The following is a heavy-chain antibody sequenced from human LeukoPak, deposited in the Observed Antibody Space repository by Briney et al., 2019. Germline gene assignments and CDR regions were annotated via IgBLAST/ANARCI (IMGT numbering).Heavy chain of an antibody. Sequence: PGGSLRLSCAVSGITLSNYGMSWVRQAPGKGLEWVAGISDSGGSTNYADSVKGRFTISRDSPKNTLYLQMTSLRAEDTAVYFCAKRGVVIRVIVVGFHKEAYYFDSWGQGALVTVSS. V-gene: IGHV3-23*01. J-gene: IGHJ4*02. CDR3: AKRGVVIRVIVVGFHKEAYYFDS. CDR1: GITLSNYG. D-gene: IGHD2-15*01. CDR2: ISDSGGST.